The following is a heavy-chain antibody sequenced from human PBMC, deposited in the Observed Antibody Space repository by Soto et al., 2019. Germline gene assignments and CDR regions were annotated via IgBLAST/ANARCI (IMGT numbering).Heavy chain of an antibody. CDR1: GFTFSTYG. D-gene: IGHD6-13*01. J-gene: IGHJ6*02. V-gene: IGHV3-33*01. CDR2: IWYDGSNK. CDR3: ARDGGGDSSSWEGLYYYYGMDV. Sequence: GGSLRLSDSASGFTFSTYGVHWVGQAPGKCLEWVAVIWYDGSNKYYADSVKGQFTISRDNSKNTLYLQMNSLRAEDTAVYYCARDGGGDSSSWEGLYYYYGMDVWGQGTTVTVSS.